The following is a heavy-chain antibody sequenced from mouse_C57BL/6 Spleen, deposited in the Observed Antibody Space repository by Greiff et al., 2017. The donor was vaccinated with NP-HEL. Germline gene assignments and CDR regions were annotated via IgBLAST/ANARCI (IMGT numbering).Heavy chain of an antibody. Sequence: QVQLQQPGAELVRPGSSVKLSCKASGYTFTSYWMHWVKQRPIQGLEWIGNIDPSDSETHYNQKFKDKATLTVDKSSSTAYMQLSILTSEDSAVYYCARGGNYPYYYAMDYWGQGTSVTVSS. D-gene: IGHD2-1*01. CDR3: ARGGNYPYYYAMDY. CDR2: IDPSDSET. V-gene: IGHV1-52*01. J-gene: IGHJ4*01. CDR1: GYTFTSYW.